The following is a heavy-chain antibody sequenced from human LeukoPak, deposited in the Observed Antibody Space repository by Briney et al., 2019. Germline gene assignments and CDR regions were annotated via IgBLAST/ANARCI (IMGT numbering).Heavy chain of an antibody. D-gene: IGHD3-22*01. J-gene: IGHJ4*02. Sequence: GGSLRLSCAASGFTFSSYSMNWVRQAPGKGLEWLSYMSGSGSTMYYADSVKGRFTVSRDNAKNSLYLQMNSLRAEDTAVYYCARGYYGSGGYPDYWGQGTLVIVSS. CDR1: GFTFSSYS. CDR2: MSGSGSTM. CDR3: ARGYYGSGGYPDY. V-gene: IGHV3-48*04.